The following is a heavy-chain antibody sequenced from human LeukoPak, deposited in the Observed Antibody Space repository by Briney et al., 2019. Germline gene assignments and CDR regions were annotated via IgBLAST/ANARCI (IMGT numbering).Heavy chain of an antibody. Sequence: SVKVSCKASGFTFTSSAMQWVRQARGQRLEWIGWIVVGSGNTNYAQKFQERVTITRDMSTSTAYMELSSLRSEDTAVYYCAAGTKGELTWGGDFDYWGQGTLVTVSS. D-gene: IGHD1-26*01. V-gene: IGHV1-58*02. J-gene: IGHJ4*02. CDR1: GFTFTSSA. CDR3: AAGTKGELTWGGDFDY. CDR2: IVVGSGNT.